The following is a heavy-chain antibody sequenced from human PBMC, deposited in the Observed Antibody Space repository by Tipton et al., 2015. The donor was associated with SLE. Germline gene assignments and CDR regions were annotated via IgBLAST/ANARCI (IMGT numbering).Heavy chain of an antibody. J-gene: IGHJ4*02. CDR1: GFTFISYG. V-gene: IGHV3-23*01. D-gene: IGHD3-3*01. CDR3: ARSPVDYWNGYSA. Sequence: SLRLSCAASGFTFISYGMTWVRQAPGKGLEYVAGISDNGGTTYYAESVKGRFTISRDNSKDSLYLQMNALRAEDTAVYYCARSPVDYWNGYSAWGQGTLVAVSS. CDR2: ISDNGGTT.